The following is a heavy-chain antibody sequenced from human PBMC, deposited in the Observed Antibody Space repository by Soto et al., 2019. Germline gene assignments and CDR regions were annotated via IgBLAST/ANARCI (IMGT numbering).Heavy chain of an antibody. V-gene: IGHV4-34*01. CDR1: GGSFSGYY. J-gene: IGHJ4*02. CDR2: INHSGST. Sequence: PSETLSLTCAVYGGSFSGYYWTWIRQPPGTGLEWIGEINHSGSTNYNPSLKSRVTISVDTSKNQFSLKLSSVTAADTAVYYCARGMAAAGSFDYWGQGTLVTV. D-gene: IGHD6-13*01. CDR3: ARGMAAAGSFDY.